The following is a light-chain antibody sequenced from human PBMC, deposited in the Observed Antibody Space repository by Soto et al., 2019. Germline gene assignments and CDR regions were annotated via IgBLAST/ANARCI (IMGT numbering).Light chain of an antibody. CDR1: QSISSY. CDR2: AAS. V-gene: IGKV1-39*01. CDR3: QQSYSIPLT. J-gene: IGKJ4*01. Sequence: DIQMTQSPSTLSGSVGDRVTITCRASQSISSYLNWYQHKPGKAPKLLIFAASSLQSGVPSRFGGSGSGTDFTLTISSLQPEDFATYYCQQSYSIPLTFGGGTKVDIK.